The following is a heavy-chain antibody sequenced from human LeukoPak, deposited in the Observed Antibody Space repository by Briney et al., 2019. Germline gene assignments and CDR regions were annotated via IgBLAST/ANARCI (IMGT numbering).Heavy chain of an antibody. CDR3: AKKPATIKFPFDI. CDR1: GFSFSTYD. J-gene: IGHJ4*02. CDR2: ISTTGGYT. V-gene: IGHV3-23*01. D-gene: IGHD5-24*01. Sequence: GGSLRLFCVGSGFSFSTYDMGWVRQTPGKGLVWVSAISTTGGYTEDADSVKGRFTISRDNSQNTLFLQMHSLRAEDTAVYYCAKKPATIKFPFDIWGQGTLVTVSP.